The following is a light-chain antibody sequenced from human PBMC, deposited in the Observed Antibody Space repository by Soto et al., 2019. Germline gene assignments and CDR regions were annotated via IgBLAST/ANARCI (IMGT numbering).Light chain of an antibody. CDR3: LQDYNYPYT. J-gene: IGKJ2*01. CDR2: AAS. Sequence: AIPMTQSPSSLSASVGDRVTITCRASQGIRNDLGWYQQKPGKAPKLLIYAASSLQSGVPSRFSGSGSGTDFTLTISSLQPEGFATYYCLQDYNYPYTFGQGTKLEIK. CDR1: QGIRND. V-gene: IGKV1-6*01.